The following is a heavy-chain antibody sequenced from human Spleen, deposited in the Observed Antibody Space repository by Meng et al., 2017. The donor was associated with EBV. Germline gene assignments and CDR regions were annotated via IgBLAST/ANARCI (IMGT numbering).Heavy chain of an antibody. Sequence: QPQLQRSGQRLVKPSETLSLTCTVSGGSISRSSYYWGWIRLPPGKGLEWIGTIYYTGESFYNPSLRSRVTVSADTSKNQLSLKLSSVTAADTAVYYCTRVVGIDFFDASGYPDFWGQGTLVTVSS. CDR1: GGSISRSSYY. CDR3: TRVVGIDFFDASGYPDF. CDR2: IYYTGES. D-gene: IGHD3-22*01. V-gene: IGHV4-39*07. J-gene: IGHJ4*02.